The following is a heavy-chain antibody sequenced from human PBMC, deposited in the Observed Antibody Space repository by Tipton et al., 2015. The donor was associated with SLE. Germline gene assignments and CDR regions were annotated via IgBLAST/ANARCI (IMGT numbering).Heavy chain of an antibody. J-gene: IGHJ4*02. V-gene: IGHV4-59*08. CDR1: DDSISGYY. CDR3: ARQLGWGDPFAFDY. CDR2: IGHSGST. D-gene: IGHD2-21*02. Sequence: TLSLTCTVSDDSISGYYWSWIRQPPGKGLEWIGYIGHSGSTNYNPSLNSRVTMSIDTSKNQFSLKLTSVTAADTAAYYCARQLGWGDPFAFDYWGQGTLVTVSP.